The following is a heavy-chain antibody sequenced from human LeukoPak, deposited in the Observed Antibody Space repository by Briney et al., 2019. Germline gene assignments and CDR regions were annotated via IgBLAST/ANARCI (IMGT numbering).Heavy chain of an antibody. Sequence: PGGSLRPSCAVSGITLSNYGMSWVRQAPGKGLEWVAGISDSGGSTKYADSVKGRFTISRDNPKNTLFMQMNSLRAGDTAVYFCAKRGVVIRVVLVGFHKEAYYFESWGQGALVTVSS. J-gene: IGHJ4*02. CDR2: ISDSGGST. CDR1: GITLSNYG. D-gene: IGHD3/OR15-3a*01. CDR3: AKRGVVIRVVLVGFHKEAYYFES. V-gene: IGHV3-23*01.